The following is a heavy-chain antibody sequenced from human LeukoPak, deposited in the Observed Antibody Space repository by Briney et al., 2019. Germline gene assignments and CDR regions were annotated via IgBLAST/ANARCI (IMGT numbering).Heavy chain of an antibody. V-gene: IGHV3-30-3*01. J-gene: IGHJ3*02. D-gene: IGHD2-2*01. CDR3: ARDSRADCSSTSCQLGAFDI. Sequence: GGSLRLSCAASGFTFSSYAMHWVRQAPGKGLEWVAVISYDGSNKYYADSVKGRFTISRDNSKNTLYLQMNSLRAEDTAVYYCARDSRADCSSTSCQLGAFDIWGQGTMVTVSS. CDR1: GFTFSSYA. CDR2: ISYDGSNK.